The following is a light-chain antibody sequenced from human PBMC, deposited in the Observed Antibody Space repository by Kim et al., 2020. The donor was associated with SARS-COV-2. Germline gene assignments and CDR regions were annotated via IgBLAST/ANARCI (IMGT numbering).Light chain of an antibody. CDR2: DTS. J-gene: IGKJ2*01. V-gene: IGKV3-15*01. Sequence: SQSPATVSVSPGERATLSCTASQSVTRHLAWYQQKPGQPPRLVIYDTSTRATGSPARFKGSGSGTEFTLTISSLQSEDCAVYYCQQYSNWPPYTFGQGTKLEI. CDR1: QSVTRH. CDR3: QQYSNWPPYT.